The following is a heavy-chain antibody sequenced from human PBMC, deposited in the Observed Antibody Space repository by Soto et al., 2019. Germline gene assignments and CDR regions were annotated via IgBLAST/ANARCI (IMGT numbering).Heavy chain of an antibody. J-gene: IGHJ5*02. D-gene: IGHD3-3*01. CDR3: ARGDYDFWSGYRVNWFDP. Sequence: ASVKVSCKASGYTFTSYDINWVRQATGQGLEWMGWMNPNSGNTGYAQKFQGRVTMTRNTSISTAYMELSSLRSEDTAVYYCARGDYDFWSGYRVNWFDPWGQGTLVTVSS. CDR2: MNPNSGNT. CDR1: GYTFTSYD. V-gene: IGHV1-8*01.